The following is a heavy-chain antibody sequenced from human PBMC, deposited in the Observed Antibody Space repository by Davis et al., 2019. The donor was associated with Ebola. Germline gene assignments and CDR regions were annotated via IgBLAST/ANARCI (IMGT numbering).Heavy chain of an antibody. CDR2: ISSSSSTI. Sequence: PGGSLRLSCAASGFTFSSYAMSWVRQAPGKGLEWVSYISSSSSTIDYADSVQGRFTISRDNAKNSLYLQMNSLRDEDTAVYYCARDRRGLSYYYYYGMDVWGKGTTVTVSS. V-gene: IGHV3-48*02. CDR3: ARDRRGLSYYYYYGMDV. D-gene: IGHD3-16*01. CDR1: GFTFSSYA. J-gene: IGHJ6*04.